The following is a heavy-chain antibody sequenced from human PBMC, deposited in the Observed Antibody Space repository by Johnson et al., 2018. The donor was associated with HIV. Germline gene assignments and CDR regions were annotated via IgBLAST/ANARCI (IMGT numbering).Heavy chain of an antibody. Sequence: QVQLVESGGGVVQPGRSLRLSCAASGFTFSTYGMHWVRQAPGKGLEWVSFIRYDGTNKYYADSVKGRFTISRDNSENTLFLQMNSLRAEDTAVYYCASGPTPGVAARGALGGAFDIWGQGTMVTVSS. D-gene: IGHD6-6*01. J-gene: IGHJ3*02. V-gene: IGHV3-30*02. CDR2: IRYDGTNK. CDR1: GFTFSTYG. CDR3: ASGPTPGVAARGALGGAFDI.